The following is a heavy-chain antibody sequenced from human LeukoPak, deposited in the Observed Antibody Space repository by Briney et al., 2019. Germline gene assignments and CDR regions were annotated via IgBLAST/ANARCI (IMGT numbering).Heavy chain of an antibody. Sequence: GGSLRLSCAASGFTFSNAWMNWVRQAPGKGLEWVSVIYSGGSTYYADSVKGRFTISRDNSKNALYLQMNSLRVEDTAVYYCAIDPNWGTHSWGQGVLVTVSS. J-gene: IGHJ4*02. V-gene: IGHV3-53*01. CDR3: AIDPNWGTHS. CDR2: IYSGGST. D-gene: IGHD7-27*01. CDR1: GFTFSNAW.